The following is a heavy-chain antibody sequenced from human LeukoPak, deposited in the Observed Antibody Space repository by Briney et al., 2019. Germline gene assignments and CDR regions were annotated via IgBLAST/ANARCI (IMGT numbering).Heavy chain of an antibody. CDR3: ARDGVYGGAYDAFDI. V-gene: IGHV4-34*01. CDR2: INHSGST. Sequence: SETLSLTCAVYGGSFSGYYWSWIRQPPGKGLEWIGEINHSGSTNYNPSLKSRVTMSVDTSKNQFSLKLSSVTAADTAVYYCARDGVYGGAYDAFDIWGHGTMVTVSS. J-gene: IGHJ3*02. D-gene: IGHD4-23*01. CDR1: GGSFSGYY.